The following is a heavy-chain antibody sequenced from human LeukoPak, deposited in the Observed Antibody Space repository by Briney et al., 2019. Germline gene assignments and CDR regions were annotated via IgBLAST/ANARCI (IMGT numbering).Heavy chain of an antibody. D-gene: IGHD3-16*01. CDR2: TYYRSKWYN. CDR1: GDSVSSNSAA. CDR3: AGGTWGRFDP. J-gene: IGHJ5*02. V-gene: IGHV6-1*01. Sequence: SQTLSLTCAISGDSVSSNSAARNWIRQSPSRGLEWLGRTYYRSKWYNDYAVSVKSRITIDSDTSKNQFSLHLNSVTPEDTAVYYCAGGTWGRFDPWGQGTLVTVSS.